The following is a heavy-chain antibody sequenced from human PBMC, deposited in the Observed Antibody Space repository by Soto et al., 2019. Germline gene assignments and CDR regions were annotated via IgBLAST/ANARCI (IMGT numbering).Heavy chain of an antibody. V-gene: IGHV4-4*07. D-gene: IGHD1-20*01. CDR1: GDTITSFS. CDR2: ISTTGNT. J-gene: IGHJ4*02. CDR3: EAESGDNWTDEAY. Sequence: QVQLQESGPGLVKPSETLSLTCTVSGDTITSFSWNWIRQSAGKGLEWIGRISTTGNTHYNPSLESRVTMSLDTSQNQFSLKLTSVTAADTAVYYCEAESGDNWTDEAYWGQGTLVTVSS.